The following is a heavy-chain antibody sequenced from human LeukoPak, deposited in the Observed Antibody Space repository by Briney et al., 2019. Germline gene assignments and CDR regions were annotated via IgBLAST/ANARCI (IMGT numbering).Heavy chain of an antibody. CDR2: IGRSGSSI. D-gene: IGHD4-11*01. CDR3: ARGRVDTNYYFDY. J-gene: IGHJ4*02. CDR1: GFIFGDYY. V-gene: IGHV3-11*01. Sequence: PGGSLRLSCAASGFIFGDYYMSWIRQAPGKGLEWVSYIGRSGSSIYYADSVKGRFTISRDNAKNSLYLQMNSLRAEDAAVHYCARGRVDTNYYFDYWGQGTLVTVSS.